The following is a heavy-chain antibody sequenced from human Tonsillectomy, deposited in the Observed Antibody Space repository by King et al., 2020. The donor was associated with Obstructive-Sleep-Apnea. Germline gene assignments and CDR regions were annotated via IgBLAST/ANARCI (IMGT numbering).Heavy chain of an antibody. CDR3: AKDIRQHLAGLFDN. J-gene: IGHJ4*02. Sequence: QLVQSGGGLEQPGRSLRLSCAASGFTFDEYAMHWVRQAPGKGLEWVSGISWNSGSKAYADSVKGRFTISRDNAKNSLYLQMNSLKTEDTAFYYCAKDIRQHLAGLFDNWDQGTLVTVSS. D-gene: IGHD6-13*01. V-gene: IGHV3-9*01. CDR1: GFTFDEYA. CDR2: ISWNSGSK.